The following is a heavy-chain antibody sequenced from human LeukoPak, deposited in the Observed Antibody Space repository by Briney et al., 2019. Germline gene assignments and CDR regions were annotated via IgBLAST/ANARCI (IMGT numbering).Heavy chain of an antibody. CDR1: GFTFSSYA. V-gene: IGHV3-23*01. Sequence: PGGSLRLSSAASGFTFSSYAMSWVRQAPGKGLEWVSAISGSGGSTYYADSVKGRFTISRDNSKNTLYLQMNSLRAEDTAVYYCARDPTPYSSLDYWGQGTLVTVSS. D-gene: IGHD3-22*01. CDR3: ARDPTPYSSLDY. J-gene: IGHJ4*02. CDR2: ISGSGGST.